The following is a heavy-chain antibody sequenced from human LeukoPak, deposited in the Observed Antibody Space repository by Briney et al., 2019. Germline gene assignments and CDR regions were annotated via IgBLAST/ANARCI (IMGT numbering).Heavy chain of an antibody. J-gene: IGHJ5*02. D-gene: IGHD3-22*01. CDR3: AREGLPYYESSGSYVWFDP. CDR2: INWNGGST. Sequence: GGSLRLSCAASGFTFDDYGMSWVRQAPGKGLEWVSGINWNGGSTGYADSVKGRFTISRDNAKNSLYLQMNSLRAEDTAVYFCAREGLPYYESSGSYVWFDPWGQGTLVTVSS. V-gene: IGHV3-20*04. CDR1: GFTFDDYG.